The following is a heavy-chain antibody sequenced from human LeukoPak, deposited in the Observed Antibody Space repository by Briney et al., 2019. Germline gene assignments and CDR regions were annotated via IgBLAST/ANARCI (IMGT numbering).Heavy chain of an antibody. CDR2: IYSGGST. CDR3: ARDSFRNGPHWGYYYGMDV. D-gene: IGHD3-16*01. Sequence: QAGGSLRLSCAASGFTVSSNYMSWVRQAPGKGLEWVSVIYSGGSTYYADSVKGRFTISRDNSKNTLYLQMNSLRAEDTAVYYCARDSFRNGPHWGYYYGMDVWGQGTTVTVSS. J-gene: IGHJ6*02. CDR1: GFTVSSNY. V-gene: IGHV3-66*01.